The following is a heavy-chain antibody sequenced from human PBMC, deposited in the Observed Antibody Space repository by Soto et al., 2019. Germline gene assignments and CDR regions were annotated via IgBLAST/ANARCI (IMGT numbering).Heavy chain of an antibody. Sequence: ASVKVSCKASGYTFTSYYMHWVRQAPGQGLEWMGIINPSGGSTSYAQKFQGRVTMTRDTSTSTVYMELSSLRSEDTAVYYCARGGTGGIAARPNYYYGMDVWGQGTTVTVSS. CDR1: GYTFTSYY. J-gene: IGHJ6*02. CDR3: ARGGTGGIAARPNYYYGMDV. V-gene: IGHV1-46*01. D-gene: IGHD6-6*01. CDR2: INPSGGST.